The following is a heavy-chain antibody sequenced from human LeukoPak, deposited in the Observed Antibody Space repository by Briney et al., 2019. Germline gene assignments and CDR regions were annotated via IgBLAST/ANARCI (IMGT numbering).Heavy chain of an antibody. CDR3: ARGYYGSGSYYRRDLDY. D-gene: IGHD3-10*01. CDR1: GYTFTSYD. V-gene: IGHV1-8*03. CDR2: MNPNSGNT. Sequence: GASVKVSCKASGYTFTSYDINWVRQATGQGLEWMGWMNPNSGNTGYAQKFQGRVTITRNTSISTAYMELSSLRSEDTAVYYCARGYYGSGSYYRRDLDYWGQGTLVTVSS. J-gene: IGHJ4*02.